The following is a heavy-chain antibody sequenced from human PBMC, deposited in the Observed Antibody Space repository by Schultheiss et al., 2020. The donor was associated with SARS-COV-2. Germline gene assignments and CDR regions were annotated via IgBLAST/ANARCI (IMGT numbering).Heavy chain of an antibody. V-gene: IGHV4-59*01. D-gene: IGHD3-3*01. CDR1: CGSISSYY. Sequence: SETLSLTCTVSCGSISSYYWTWIRQSPGKGLEWMGYIYYSGSTNYNPSVKSRVTLSVDTSKNQFSLKLTSVTAADTAVYYCARGGFFEDYWGQGTLVTVSS. CDR2: IYYSGST. CDR3: ARGGFFEDY. J-gene: IGHJ4*02.